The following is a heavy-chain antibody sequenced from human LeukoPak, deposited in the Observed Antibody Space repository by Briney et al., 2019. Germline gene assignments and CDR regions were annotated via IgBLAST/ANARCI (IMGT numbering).Heavy chain of an antibody. CDR1: GDSVSSNSAA. CDR2: TYYRSKWYN. Sequence: SQTLSLTCAISGDSVSSNSAAWNWIRQSPSRGLEWLGRTYYRSKWYNDYAVSVKSRITINPDTSKNQFSLQLNSVTPEDTAVYYCARDRLSRRLYSGYDQYYFDYWGQGTLVTVSS. V-gene: IGHV6-1*01. CDR3: ARDRLSRRLYSGYDQYYFDY. D-gene: IGHD5-12*01. J-gene: IGHJ4*02.